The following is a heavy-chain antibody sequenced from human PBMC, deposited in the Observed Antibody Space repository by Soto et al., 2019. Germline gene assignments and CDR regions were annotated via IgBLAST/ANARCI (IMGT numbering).Heavy chain of an antibody. V-gene: IGHV4-59*12. Sequence: SETLSLTCTVSGGSISGYYWSWIRQPPGKGLEWIGYMYNTGSTVYNPSFKSRVTISVDTSKNQFSLKLNSVTAADTAVYYCARANRPITMTYLNWFDPWGQGTLVTVSS. CDR1: GGSISGYY. J-gene: IGHJ5*02. D-gene: IGHD3-22*01. CDR3: ARANRPITMTYLNWFDP. CDR2: MYNTGST.